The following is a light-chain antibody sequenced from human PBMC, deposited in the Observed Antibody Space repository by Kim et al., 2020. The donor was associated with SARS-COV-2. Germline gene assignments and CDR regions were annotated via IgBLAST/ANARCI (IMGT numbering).Light chain of an antibody. CDR3: QSYDSDNKV. V-gene: IGLV6-57*03. Sequence: NFMLTQPHSVSESPGKTVTISCTRSSGFITSAYVQWYQQRPGGAPLTVIYGDSQRPSGVPDRFSGSIDSSSNSASLSISGLTTEDEADYYCQSYDSDNKVFGGGTKVTVL. J-gene: IGLJ3*02. CDR2: GDS. CDR1: SGFITSAY.